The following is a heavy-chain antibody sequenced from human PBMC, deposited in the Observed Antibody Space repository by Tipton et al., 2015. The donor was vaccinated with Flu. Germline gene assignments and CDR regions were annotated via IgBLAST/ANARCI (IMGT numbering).Heavy chain of an antibody. J-gene: IGHJ4*02. CDR2: MNPNSGNT. CDR1: GYTFTDYD. D-gene: IGHD4-23*01. V-gene: IGHV1-8*01. CDR3: AKGDDYGGWQVDY. Sequence: QLVQSGAEVKKPGASVKVSCKASGYTFTDYDIHWVRQATEQGPEWMGWMNPNSGNTGYAQKFQGRFAMTRNTSITTAYMELSSLRSEDTAVYYCAKGDDYGGWQVDYWGQGTRVTVSS.